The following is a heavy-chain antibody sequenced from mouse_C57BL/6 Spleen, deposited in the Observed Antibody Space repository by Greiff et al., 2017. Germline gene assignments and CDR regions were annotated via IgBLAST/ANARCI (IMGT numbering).Heavy chain of an antibody. V-gene: IGHV1-69*01. CDR1: GYTFTSYW. CDR3: ARSGYYGDDYYAMDY. J-gene: IGHJ4*01. Sequence: VQLKQPGAELVMPGASVKLSCKASGYTFTSYWMHWVKQRPGQGLEWIGEIDPSDSYTNYNQKFKGKSTLTVDKSSSTAYMQLSSLTSEDPAVYYCARSGYYGDDYYAMDYWGQGTSVTVSS. D-gene: IGHD2-13*01. CDR2: IDPSDSYT.